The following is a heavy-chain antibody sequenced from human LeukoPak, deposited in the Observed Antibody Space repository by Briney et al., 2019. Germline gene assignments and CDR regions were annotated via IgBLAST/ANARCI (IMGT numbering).Heavy chain of an antibody. Sequence: PGGSLRLSCAASGFTFSSYGMHWVRQAPGKGLEWVAFIRYDGSNKYYADSVKGRFTISRDNSKKTLYLQMNSLRAEDTAVYYCAKDGSNYYGSGSYFDYWGQGTLVTVSS. CDR1: GFTFSSYG. D-gene: IGHD3-10*01. V-gene: IGHV3-30*02. CDR3: AKDGSNYYGSGSYFDY. J-gene: IGHJ4*02. CDR2: IRYDGSNK.